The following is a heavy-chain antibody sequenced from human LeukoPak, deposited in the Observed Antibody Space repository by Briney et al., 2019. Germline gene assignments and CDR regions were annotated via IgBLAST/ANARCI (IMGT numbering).Heavy chain of an antibody. Sequence: SETLSCTCTVSGGPISTYQWSWIRQPPGKGLEWIGYIYYSGSTYYNPSLRRRATIALDTSNTQFSLRVNSMTAADTTAYYCARRTTVTPNWFDPWGQGTLVTVSS. D-gene: IGHD4-17*01. CDR3: ARRTTVTPNWFDP. CDR1: GGPISTYQ. J-gene: IGHJ5*02. V-gene: IGHV4-59*08. CDR2: IYYSGST.